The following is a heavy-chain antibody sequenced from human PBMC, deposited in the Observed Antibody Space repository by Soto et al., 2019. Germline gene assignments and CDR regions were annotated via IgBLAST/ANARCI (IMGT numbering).Heavy chain of an antibody. CDR2: IRRKVNSYAT. CDR3: TKTGDLAAFDI. J-gene: IGHJ3*02. CDR1: GFTFSGSA. V-gene: IGHV3-73*01. Sequence: GGSLRLSCAASGFTFSGSAMHWVRQASGKGLEWVGRIRRKVNSYATAYAASVKGRFTISRDDSKNSAYLQRKSLKTEDTAVYYGTKTGDLAAFDIWGQGTMVTVSS. D-gene: IGHD7-27*01.